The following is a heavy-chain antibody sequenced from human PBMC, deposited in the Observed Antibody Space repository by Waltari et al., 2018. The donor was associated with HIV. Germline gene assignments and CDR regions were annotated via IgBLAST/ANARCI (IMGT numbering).Heavy chain of an antibody. CDR2: INPSGGGT. J-gene: IGHJ4*02. D-gene: IGHD2-2*01. Sequence: QVQLVQSGAEVKQPGASVKVSCKSSGYTFTSHHVHWVRQAPGEGLEWLGIINPSGGGTSYAQNFQGRVAMTSDTSTSTVYMELSSLRSDDTAVYYWARGKREYQYYCDYWGQGTLVTVSS. CDR3: ARGKREYQYYCDY. CDR1: GYTFTSHH. V-gene: IGHV1-46*01.